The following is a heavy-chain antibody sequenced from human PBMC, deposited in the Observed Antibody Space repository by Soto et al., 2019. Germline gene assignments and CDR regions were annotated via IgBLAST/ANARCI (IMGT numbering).Heavy chain of an antibody. J-gene: IGHJ6*02. CDR2: ISSSSSYI. CDR1: GFTFSSYS. D-gene: IGHD2-2*01. Sequence: GRSLRLSCAASGFTFSSYSMNWVRQAPGKGLEWVSSISSSSSYIYYADSVKGRFTISRDNAKNSLYLQMNSLRAEDTAVYYWARDETHCSSTSCPPPGYGMDVWGQGTTVTVSS. V-gene: IGHV3-21*01. CDR3: ARDETHCSSTSCPPPGYGMDV.